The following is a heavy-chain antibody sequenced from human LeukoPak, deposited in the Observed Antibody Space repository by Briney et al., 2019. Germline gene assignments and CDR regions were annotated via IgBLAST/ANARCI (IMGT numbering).Heavy chain of an antibody. J-gene: IGHJ5*02. CDR2: IYTSGST. Sequence: SETLSLTCTVSGGSISSGSYYWSWIRQPAGKGLEWIGRIYTSGSTNYNPSLKSRVTISVDTSKNQFSLKLSSVTAADTAVYYCARDGTYYYDSRGYYYQYNWFDPWGQGTLVTVSS. D-gene: IGHD3-22*01. V-gene: IGHV4-61*02. CDR1: GGSISSGSYY. CDR3: ARDGTYYYDSRGYYYQYNWFDP.